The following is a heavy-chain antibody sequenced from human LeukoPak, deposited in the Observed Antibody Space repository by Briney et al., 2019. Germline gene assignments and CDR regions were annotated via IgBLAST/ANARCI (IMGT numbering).Heavy chain of an antibody. Sequence: GGSLRLSCAASGFTFSSYGMHWVRQAPGKGLEWVALIRYDGSNKYYADSVKGRFTTSRDNSKNTLYLQMNSLSTEDTAVYFCAKDYSGSYGYPDYWGQGTLVTVSS. V-gene: IGHV3-30*02. CDR3: AKDYSGSYGYPDY. D-gene: IGHD1-26*01. J-gene: IGHJ4*02. CDR1: GFTFSSYG. CDR2: IRYDGSNK.